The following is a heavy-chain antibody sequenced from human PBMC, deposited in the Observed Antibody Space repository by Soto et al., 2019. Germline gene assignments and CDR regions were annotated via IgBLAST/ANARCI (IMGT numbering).Heavy chain of an antibody. CDR3: ASTRYSMVRGVTDPHDY. CDR1: GGSISSYY. Sequence: SETLSLTCTVSGGSISSYYWSWIRQPAGKGLEWIGRIYTSGSTNYNPSLKSRVTMSVDTSKNQFSLKLSSVTAADTAVYYCASTRYSMVRGVTDPHDYWGQGTLVTVSS. CDR2: IYTSGST. V-gene: IGHV4-4*07. J-gene: IGHJ4*02. D-gene: IGHD3-10*01.